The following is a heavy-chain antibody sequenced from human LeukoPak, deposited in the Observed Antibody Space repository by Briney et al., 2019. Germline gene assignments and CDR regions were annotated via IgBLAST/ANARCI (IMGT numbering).Heavy chain of an antibody. D-gene: IGHD3-22*01. Sequence: GESLKISRKGSGYSFTSYWIGWVRQMPGKGLEWMGIIYPGDSDTRYSPSFQGQVTISADKSISTAYLQWSSLKASDTAMYYCARLYDSSGYYYGEYFQHWGQGTLVTVSS. CDR3: ARLYDSSGYYYGEYFQH. V-gene: IGHV5-51*01. CDR2: IYPGDSDT. CDR1: GYSFTSYW. J-gene: IGHJ1*01.